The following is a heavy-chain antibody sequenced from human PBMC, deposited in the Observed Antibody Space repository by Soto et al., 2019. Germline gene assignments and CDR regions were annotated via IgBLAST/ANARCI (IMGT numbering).Heavy chain of an antibody. CDR2: VLQTGSST. V-gene: IGHV3-23*01. D-gene: IGHD4-17*01. CDR1: GFTFSAYT. J-gene: IGHJ4*02. Sequence: GGSLRLSCAASGFTFSAYTMSWVRQPPRKGLEWVSAVLQTGSSTFYADSVKGRFTISRDNSKNTLYLQMNNLRAEDTAVYYCAKDFTPDGYWDFDYWGQGTLVTVSS. CDR3: AKDFTPDGYWDFDY.